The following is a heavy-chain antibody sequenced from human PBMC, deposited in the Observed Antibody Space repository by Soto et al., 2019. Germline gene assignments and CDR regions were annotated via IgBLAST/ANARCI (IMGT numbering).Heavy chain of an antibody. Sequence: QVQLQESGPGLVKPSQTLSLTCTVSGGSISSGGYYWSWIRQHPGKGLEWIGYIYYSWSTYYNPSLKRRVTISVDTSKNQFSLKLSSVTAADTAVYYCARGSIMITFGGVIASPIDYWGQGTLVTVSS. J-gene: IGHJ4*02. CDR1: GGSISSGGYY. D-gene: IGHD3-16*02. V-gene: IGHV4-31*03. CDR2: IYYSWST. CDR3: ARGSIMITFGGVIASPIDY.